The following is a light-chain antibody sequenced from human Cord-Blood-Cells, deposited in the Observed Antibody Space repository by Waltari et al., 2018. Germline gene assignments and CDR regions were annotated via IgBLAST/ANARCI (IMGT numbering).Light chain of an antibody. CDR3: QQRSNWPPFT. CDR1: QSVSSY. CDR2: DAS. J-gene: IGKJ3*01. Sequence: ELVLTQSPATLSLSPGERATLCCRASQSVSSYLAWYQQKPGHTPRLLIYDASNRATGIPARFSGSGSGTDFTLTISSLEPEDFAVYYCQQRSNWPPFTFGPGTKVDIK. V-gene: IGKV3-11*01.